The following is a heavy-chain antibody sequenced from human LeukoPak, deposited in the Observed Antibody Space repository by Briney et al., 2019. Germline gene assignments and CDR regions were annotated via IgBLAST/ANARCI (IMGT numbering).Heavy chain of an antibody. CDR3: ARGYYDSSDFEYFQH. CDR2: INPKSGGT. Sequence: ASVKVSCKASGYTFSGYYMHWVRQAPGQGLEWMGWINPKSGGTNEAQKFQGRVTMTRDTSISTVYMELSRLRSDDTAVFYCARGYYDSSDFEYFQHWGQGTLVTVSS. J-gene: IGHJ1*01. CDR1: GYTFSGYY. D-gene: IGHD3-22*01. V-gene: IGHV1-2*02.